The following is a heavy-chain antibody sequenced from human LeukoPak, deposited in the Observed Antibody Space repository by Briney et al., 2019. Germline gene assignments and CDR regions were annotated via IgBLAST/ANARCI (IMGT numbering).Heavy chain of an antibody. V-gene: IGHV3-30*18. CDR3: AKATPDSS. J-gene: IGHJ3*01. Sequence: PGGSLRLSRAASGFTFSSYGMHWVRQAPGKGLEWVAVISYDGSNKYYADSVKGRFTISRDNSKNTLYLQMNSLRAEDTAVYYCAKATPDSSWGQGTMVTVSS. CDR1: GFTFSSYG. CDR2: ISYDGSNK. D-gene: IGHD3-22*01.